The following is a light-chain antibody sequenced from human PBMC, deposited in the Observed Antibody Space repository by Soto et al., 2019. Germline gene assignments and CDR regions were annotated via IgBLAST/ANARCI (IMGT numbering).Light chain of an antibody. J-gene: IGKJ1*01. Sequence: EIVMTQSPATLSVSPGDRATLSCRASQSVSSNLAWSQQNPGQAPRLHIYCEYTRATGIPARFSGSGSGTEFTLTISSLQSEDFAVYYCQQYNNWPQTFGQGTKVEIK. CDR2: CEY. CDR1: QSVSSN. V-gene: IGKV3-15*01. CDR3: QQYNNWPQT.